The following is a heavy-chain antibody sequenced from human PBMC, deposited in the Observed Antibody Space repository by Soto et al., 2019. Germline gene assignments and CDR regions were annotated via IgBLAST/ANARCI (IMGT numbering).Heavy chain of an antibody. CDR1: GYTFTGYY. J-gene: IGHJ4*02. V-gene: IGHV1-2*02. CDR3: ARCYSKSGSYYPFDY. CDR2: INPNSGGT. Sequence: ASVKVSCKASGYTFTGYYMHWVRQAPGQGLEWMGWINPNSGGTNYAQKFQGRVTMTRDTSISTAYMELSSLRSEDTAVYYCARCYSKSGSYYPFDYWGQGTLVTVSS. D-gene: IGHD1-26*01.